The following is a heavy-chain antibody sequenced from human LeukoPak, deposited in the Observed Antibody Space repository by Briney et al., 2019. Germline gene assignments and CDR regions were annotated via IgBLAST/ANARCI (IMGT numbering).Heavy chain of an antibody. Sequence: GGSLRLSCAASGLTFSSYWMSWVRQAPGKGLEWVANIKQDGSEKYYVDSVKGRFTISRDNAKNSLYLQMNSLRAEDTAVDYCVRGADTGYSSDSWGQGTLVTVSS. V-gene: IGHV3-7*01. CDR3: VRGADTGYSSDS. CDR2: IKQDGSEK. J-gene: IGHJ4*02. CDR1: GLTFSSYW. D-gene: IGHD3-9*01.